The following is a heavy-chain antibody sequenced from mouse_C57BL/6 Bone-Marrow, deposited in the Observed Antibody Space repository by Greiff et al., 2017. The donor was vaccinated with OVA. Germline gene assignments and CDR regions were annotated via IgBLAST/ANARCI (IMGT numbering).Heavy chain of an antibody. V-gene: IGHV1-76*01. Sequence: QVQLQQSGAELVRPGASVKLSCKASGYSFTDYYINWVKQRPGQGLEWIAMIYPGSGNTYYNEKFKGKATLTAEKSSSTAYMQLSSLTSEDSAVYFCARFGYYNYFGYWGQGTTLTVSS. J-gene: IGHJ2*01. CDR1: GYSFTDYY. CDR2: IYPGSGNT. D-gene: IGHD2-12*01. CDR3: ARFGYYNYFGY.